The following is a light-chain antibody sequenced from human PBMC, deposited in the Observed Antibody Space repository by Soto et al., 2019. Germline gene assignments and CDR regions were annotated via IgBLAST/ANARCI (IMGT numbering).Light chain of an antibody. J-gene: IGKJ2*01. CDR2: GAS. Sequence: EIVMTQSPATLSVSPGERATLSCRASQSVSSNLAWYQQKPGQAPRLVIFGASSRATGIPDRFSGSGSGTDFTLTISRLEPEDFAVYYCQQYGGSPRTFGQGTKLEIK. V-gene: IGKV3-20*01. CDR1: QSVSSN. CDR3: QQYGGSPRT.